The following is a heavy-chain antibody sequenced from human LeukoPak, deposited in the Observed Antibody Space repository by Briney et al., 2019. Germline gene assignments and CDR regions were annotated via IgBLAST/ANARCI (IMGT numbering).Heavy chain of an antibody. Sequence: SETLSLTCTVSGGSISSSSHYWGWIRQPPGRGLEWIGNIYYSGSTYYNPSLKSRVTISVDTSKNQFSLKLSSVTAADTAVYCCARQDSAMVADYWGQGTLVTVSS. V-gene: IGHV4-39*01. CDR3: ARQDSAMVADY. D-gene: IGHD5-18*01. CDR1: GGSISSSSHY. CDR2: IYYSGST. J-gene: IGHJ4*02.